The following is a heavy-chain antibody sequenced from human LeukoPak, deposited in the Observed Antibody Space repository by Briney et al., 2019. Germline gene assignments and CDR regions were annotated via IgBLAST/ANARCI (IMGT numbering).Heavy chain of an antibody. CDR3: ARLAVAGSGDY. CDR2: IIPIFGTA. Sequence: ASVKVSCKASGGTFSSYAISWVRQAPGQGLEWMGGIIPIFGTANYAQKFQGRVTITADESTSTAYMGLSSLRSEDTAVYYCARLAVAGSGDYWGQGTLVTVSS. J-gene: IGHJ4*02. V-gene: IGHV1-69*13. CDR1: GGTFSSYA. D-gene: IGHD6-19*01.